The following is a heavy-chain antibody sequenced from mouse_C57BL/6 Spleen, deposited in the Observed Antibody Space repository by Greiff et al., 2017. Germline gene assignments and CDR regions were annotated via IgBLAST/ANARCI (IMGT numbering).Heavy chain of an antibody. Sequence: EVKLMESGGGLVKPGGSLKLSCAASGFTFSDYGMHWVRQAPEKGLEWVAYISSGSSTIYYADTVKGRFTISRDNAKNTLFLQMTSLRSEDTAMYYCARGTFYYFDYWGQGTTLTVSS. V-gene: IGHV5-17*01. D-gene: IGHD3-3*01. CDR2: ISSGSSTI. CDR3: ARGTFYYFDY. J-gene: IGHJ2*01. CDR1: GFTFSDYG.